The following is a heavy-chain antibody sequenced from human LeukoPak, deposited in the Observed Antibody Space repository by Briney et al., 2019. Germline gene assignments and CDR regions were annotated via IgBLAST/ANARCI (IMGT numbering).Heavy chain of an antibody. CDR1: GYTFTNYG. CDR3: ARDSSSWFYYFYGMDV. D-gene: IGHD6-13*01. CDR2: ISAYNDNT. V-gene: IGHV1-18*01. J-gene: IGHJ6*02. Sequence: ASVKVSCKASGYTFTNYGITWVRQAPGQGLEWMGWISAYNDNTNYAQNLQGRLTMTTDTSTSTAYMELRSLRSDDTAVYYCARDSSSWFYYFYGMDVWGQGTTVTASS.